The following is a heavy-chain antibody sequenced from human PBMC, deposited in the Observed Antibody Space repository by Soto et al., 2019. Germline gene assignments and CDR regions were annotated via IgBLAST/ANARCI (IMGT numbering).Heavy chain of an antibody. CDR3: ARGKLVLTDY. V-gene: IGHV3-33*01. CDR1: GFTFSSYG. J-gene: IGHJ4*02. D-gene: IGHD6-6*01. Sequence: QVQLVESGGGVVQPGRSLRLSCAASGFTFSSYGMHWVRQAPGKGLEWVAVIWYDGSNKYYADSVKGRFTISRDNSKNTLYLQMNSLRDEDTAVYYCARGKLVLTDYWGQGTLVTVSS. CDR2: IWYDGSNK.